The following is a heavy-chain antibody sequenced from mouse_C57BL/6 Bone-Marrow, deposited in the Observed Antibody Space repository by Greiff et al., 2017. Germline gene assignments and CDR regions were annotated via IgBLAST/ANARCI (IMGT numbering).Heavy chain of an antibody. V-gene: IGHV10-3*01. CDR3: VRDGGTMVTTGYFDY. CDR1: GFTFNTYA. D-gene: IGHD2-2*01. J-gene: IGHJ2*01. CDR2: IRSKSSNYAT. Sequence: EVQLKESGGGLVQPKGSLKLSCAASGFTFNTYAMHWVRQAPGKGLEWVARIRSKSSNYATYYADSVKDRFTISRDDSQSMLYLQMNNLKTEDTAMYYCVRDGGTMVTTGYFDYWGQGTTLTVSS.